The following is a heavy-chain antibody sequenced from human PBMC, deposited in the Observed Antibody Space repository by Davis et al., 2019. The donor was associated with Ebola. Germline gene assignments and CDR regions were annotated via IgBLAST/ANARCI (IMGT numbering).Heavy chain of an antibody. CDR1: GYTFTSYY. Sequence: ASVKVSCKASGYTFTSYYMHWVRQAPGQGLEWMGIINPSGGSTSYAHKFQGRVTITADESTSTAYMELSSLRSEDTAVYYCARDLQFGELGMDVWGKGTTVTVSS. D-gene: IGHD3-16*01. CDR3: ARDLQFGELGMDV. V-gene: IGHV1-46*01. CDR2: INPSGGST. J-gene: IGHJ6*04.